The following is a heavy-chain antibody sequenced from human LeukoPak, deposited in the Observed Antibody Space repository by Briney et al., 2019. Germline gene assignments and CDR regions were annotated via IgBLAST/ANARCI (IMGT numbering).Heavy chain of an antibody. V-gene: IGHV3-15*01. CDR2: IKSKPDGGTT. Sequence: SGGSLRLSCAASGFTFSNTWMTWVRQAPRKGLEWVGHIKSKPDGGTTDYAAPVKGRFIISRYDSKNTLYLQMNSLKTEDTAVYYCTTDPISAGLDYWGQGTLVTVSS. CDR1: GFTFSNTW. D-gene: IGHD6-13*01. J-gene: IGHJ4*02. CDR3: TTDPISAGLDY.